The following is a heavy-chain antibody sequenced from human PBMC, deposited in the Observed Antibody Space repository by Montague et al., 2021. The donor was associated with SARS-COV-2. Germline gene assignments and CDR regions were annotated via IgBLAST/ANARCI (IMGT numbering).Heavy chain of an antibody. V-gene: IGHV4-59*01. CDR1: GDSINSYY. Sequence: SETLSLTCTVSGDSINSYYWSWIRQSPGKGLERIGYISYSGSTNFNPSLKSRVSMSVDTSKNQFSLNLRYVTAADTAVYYCAKGGGGGSCFFAYWGQGTLVTVSS. J-gene: IGHJ4*02. CDR3: AKGGGGGSCFFAY. D-gene: IGHD3-16*01. CDR2: ISYSGST.